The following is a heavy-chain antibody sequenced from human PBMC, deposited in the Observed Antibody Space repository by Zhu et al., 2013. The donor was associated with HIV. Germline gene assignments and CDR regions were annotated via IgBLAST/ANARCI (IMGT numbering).Heavy chain of an antibody. CDR3: ARKTSGYFKF. Sequence: QVQLQESGPGLVKPSETLSLTCSVSGGSMRSYYWSWIRQPPGKGLECIGYISKSGNTNYNPSLKSRVTISGDTSKNQFSLKLSSVTAADTAVYYCARKTSGYFKFWGQGILVTVSS. J-gene: IGHJ4*02. CDR2: ISKSGNT. CDR1: GGSMRSYY. V-gene: IGHV4-59*01. D-gene: IGHD3-22*01.